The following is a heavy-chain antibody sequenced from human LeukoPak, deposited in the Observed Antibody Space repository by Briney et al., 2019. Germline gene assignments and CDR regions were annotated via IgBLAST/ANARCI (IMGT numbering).Heavy chain of an antibody. D-gene: IGHD6-13*01. V-gene: IGHV4-39*01. Sequence: PSETLSLTCTVSGGSISSSSYYWGWIRQPPGKGLEWIGSIYYSGSTYYNPSLKSRVTISVDTSKNQFSLKLSSVTAADTAVYYCARRAIAAAGNRAMDVWGKGTTVTVSS. CDR3: ARRAIAAAGNRAMDV. CDR1: GGSISSSSYY. CDR2: IYYSGST. J-gene: IGHJ6*03.